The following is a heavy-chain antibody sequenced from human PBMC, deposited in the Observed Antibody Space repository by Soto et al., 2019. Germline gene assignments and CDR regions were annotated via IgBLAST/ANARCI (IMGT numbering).Heavy chain of an antibody. V-gene: IGHV5-51*01. CDR1: GYSFTSYW. CDR2: IYPGDSDT. CDR3: ARVVVVPAAREGSLDY. Sequence: PGESLKISCKGSGYSFTSYWIGWVRQMPGKGLEWMGIIYPGDSDTRYSPSFQGQVTISADKSISTAYLQWSNLKASDTAMYYCARVVVVPAAREGSLDYWGQGNLVTVSS. D-gene: IGHD2-2*01. J-gene: IGHJ4*02.